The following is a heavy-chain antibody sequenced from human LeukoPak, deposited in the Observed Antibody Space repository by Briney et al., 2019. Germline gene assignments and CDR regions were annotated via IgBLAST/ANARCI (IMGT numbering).Heavy chain of an antibody. J-gene: IGHJ4*02. V-gene: IGHV3-53*05. CDR2: IYSGGST. Sequence: PGGSLRLSCAASGFTVSSNYMSWVRQAPGKGLEWVSVIYSGGSTYYADSVKGRFTISRDNSKNTLYLQMNSLRAEDTAVYYCATSPRYKQQLGYFDYWGQGTLVTVSS. CDR1: GFTVSSNY. CDR3: ATSPRYKQQLGYFDY. D-gene: IGHD6-13*01.